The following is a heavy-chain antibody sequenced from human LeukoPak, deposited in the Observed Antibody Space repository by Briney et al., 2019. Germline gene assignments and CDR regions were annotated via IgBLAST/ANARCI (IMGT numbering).Heavy chain of an antibody. CDR3: ARAMGGYSSGWRTSYYYYYMDV. V-gene: IGHV1-2*02. CDR2: INPNTGDT. D-gene: IGHD6-19*01. Sequence: ASVRVSCKASGYTFTGYYMHWVRQAPGQGLEWMGWINPNTGDTNYAQKFQGRVTMTRDTSISTAYMELSRLRSDDTAVYYCARAMGGYSSGWRTSYYYYYMDVWGKGTTVTISS. J-gene: IGHJ6*03. CDR1: GYTFTGYY.